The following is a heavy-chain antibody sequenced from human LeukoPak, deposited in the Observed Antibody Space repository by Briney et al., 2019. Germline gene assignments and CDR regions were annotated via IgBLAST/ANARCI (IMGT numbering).Heavy chain of an antibody. CDR1: GYTFTGYY. Sequence: ASVTVSCKASGYTFTGYYMHWVRQAPGQGLEWMGWINPNSGGTNYAQTFQGRVTMTRDTSISTAYMELSSLRSEDTAVYYCARGRWGYCSGGSCYSEEAFDIWGQGTMVTVSS. D-gene: IGHD2-15*01. J-gene: IGHJ3*02. CDR2: INPNSGGT. CDR3: ARGRWGYCSGGSCYSEEAFDI. V-gene: IGHV1-2*02.